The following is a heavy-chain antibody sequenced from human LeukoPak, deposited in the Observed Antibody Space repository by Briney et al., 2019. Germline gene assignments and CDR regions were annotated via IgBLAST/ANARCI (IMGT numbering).Heavy chain of an antibody. J-gene: IGHJ3*01. V-gene: IGHV3-48*03. CDR3: AREDDDWGPNTLDV. CDR2: ISSSGSTI. CDR1: GFTFSSYE. D-gene: IGHD7-27*01. Sequence: PGGSLRLSCAASGFTFSSYEMNWVRQAPGKGLEWVSYISSSGSTIFYADSVKGRFTISRDNAQDSLYLQMDSLRDEDTAVYYCAREDDDWGPNTLDVWGQGTVVTVSS.